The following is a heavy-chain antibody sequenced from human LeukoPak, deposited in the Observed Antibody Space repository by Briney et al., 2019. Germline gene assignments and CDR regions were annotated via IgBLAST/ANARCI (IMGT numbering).Heavy chain of an antibody. J-gene: IGHJ4*02. D-gene: IGHD6-19*01. Sequence: SETLSLTXTVSGGSISSYYWSWIRQPPGKGVEWIGYIYYSGSTNYNPSLKSRVTISVDTSKNQFSLKLSSVTAADTAVYYSARDGDGSGWSDYWGQGTLVTVSS. V-gene: IGHV4-59*01. CDR1: GGSISSYY. CDR3: ARDGDGSGWSDY. CDR2: IYYSGST.